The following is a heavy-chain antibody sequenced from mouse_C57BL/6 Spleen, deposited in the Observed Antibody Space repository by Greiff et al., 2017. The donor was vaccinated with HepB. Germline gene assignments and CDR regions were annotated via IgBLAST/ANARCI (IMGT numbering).Heavy chain of an antibody. Sequence: QVQLKESGPGLVQPSQSLSITCTVSGFSLTSYGVHWVRQSPGKGLEWLGVIWSGGSTDYNAAFISRLSISKDNSKSQVFFKMNSLQADDTAIYYCARRAGSKSPWFAYWGQGTLVTVSA. CDR3: ARRAGSKSPWFAY. D-gene: IGHD2-5*01. V-gene: IGHV2-2*01. J-gene: IGHJ3*01. CDR1: GFSLTSYG. CDR2: IWSGGST.